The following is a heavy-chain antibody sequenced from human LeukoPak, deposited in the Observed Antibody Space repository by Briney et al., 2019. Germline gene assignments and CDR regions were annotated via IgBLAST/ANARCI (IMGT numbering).Heavy chain of an antibody. D-gene: IGHD3-9*01. J-gene: IGHJ6*04. Sequence: PSETLSLTCAVSGYSISSGYYWGWIRQPPGKGLEWIGSIYHSGSTYYNPSLKSRVTISVDTSKNQFSLKLSSVTAADTAVYYCARVATPYDILPYYYGMDVWGKGTTVTVSS. V-gene: IGHV4-38-2*01. CDR1: GYSISSGYY. CDR2: IYHSGST. CDR3: ARVATPYDILPYYYGMDV.